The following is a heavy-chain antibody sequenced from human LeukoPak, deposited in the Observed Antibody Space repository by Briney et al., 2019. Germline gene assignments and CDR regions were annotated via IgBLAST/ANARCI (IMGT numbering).Heavy chain of an antibody. CDR1: GFTFNTYS. CDR3: ATDFYDSSGYFPAVY. D-gene: IGHD3-22*01. CDR2: ISSRGNSL. Sequence: PGGSLRLSCAASGFTFNTYSMNWVRQAPGKGLEWVSSISSRGNSLKYADSVEGRFTISRDNDRNSVHLQMNSLRAEDTAVYYCATDFYDSSGYFPAVYWGQGTLVTVSS. V-gene: IGHV3-48*01. J-gene: IGHJ4*02.